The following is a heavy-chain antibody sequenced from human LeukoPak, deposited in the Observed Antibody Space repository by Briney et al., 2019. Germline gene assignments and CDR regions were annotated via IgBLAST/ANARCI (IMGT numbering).Heavy chain of an antibody. J-gene: IGHJ4*02. CDR3: ARRVAGAGFGY. D-gene: IGHD6-19*01. CDR1: GGSISSYY. CDR2: IYSSGST. V-gene: IGHV4-59*08. Sequence: SETLSLTCTVSGGSISSYYWSWIRQPPGKGLEWIGNIYSSGSTNYNPSLKSRVSISVDTSKKQFSLKLSSVTAAGTAVYYCARRVAGAGFGYWGQGTLVTVSS.